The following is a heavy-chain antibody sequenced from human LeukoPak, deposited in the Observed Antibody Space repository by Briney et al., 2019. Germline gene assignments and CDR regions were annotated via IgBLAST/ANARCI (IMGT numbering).Heavy chain of an antibody. D-gene: IGHD6-13*01. CDR2: IYTSGST. J-gene: IGHJ2*01. CDR1: GGSISSGSYY. CDR3: ARVPRISSWGYLDL. Sequence: PSQTLSLTCTVSGGSISSGSYYWSWIRQPAGKGLEWIGRIYTSGSTNYNPSLKSRVTISVDTSKNHFSLNLTSVTAADTAVYYCARVPRISSWGYLDLWGRGILVTVSS. V-gene: IGHV4-61*02.